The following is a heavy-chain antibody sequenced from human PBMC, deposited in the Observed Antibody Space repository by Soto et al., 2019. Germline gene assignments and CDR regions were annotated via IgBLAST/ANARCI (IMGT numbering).Heavy chain of an antibody. D-gene: IGHD3-9*01. CDR2: INPSGGST. CDR3: ARDILTGYSPGNWFDP. V-gene: IGHV1-46*03. CDR1: GYTFTSYY. J-gene: IGHJ5*02. Sequence: ASVKVSCKASGYTFTSYYMHWVRQAPGQGPEWMGIINPSGGSTSYAQKFQGRVTMTRDTSTSTVYMELSSLRSEDTAVYYCARDILTGYSPGNWFDPWGQGTLVTVSS.